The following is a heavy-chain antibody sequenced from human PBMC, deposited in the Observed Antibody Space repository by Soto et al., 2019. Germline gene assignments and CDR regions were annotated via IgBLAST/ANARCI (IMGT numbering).Heavy chain of an antibody. D-gene: IGHD3-22*01. CDR3: ASHYDSGGYYYRGLDY. CDR2: IIPIFGTA. J-gene: IGHJ4*02. Sequence: QVQLVQSGAEVKKPGSSVKVSCKASGGTFNSYAISWVRQAPGQGLEWMGGIIPIFGTADYAQKFQGRVTMTAVEYTSTAYMELSGLRSEDTAVYYCASHYDSGGYYYRGLDYWGQGTLVTVSS. V-gene: IGHV1-69*12. CDR1: GGTFNSYA.